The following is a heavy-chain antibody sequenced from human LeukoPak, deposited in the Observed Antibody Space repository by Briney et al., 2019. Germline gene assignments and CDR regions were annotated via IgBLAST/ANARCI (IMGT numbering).Heavy chain of an antibody. J-gene: IGHJ5*02. D-gene: IGHD3-3*01. V-gene: IGHV3-48*03. CDR1: GFTFSSYE. CDR2: ISSSGSTI. Sequence: GGSLRLSCAASGFTFSSYEMNWVRQAPGKGLEWVSYISSSGSTIYYADSVKGRFTISRDNAKNSLYLQMNSLRAEDTAVYYCAGIYGFRFPFWFDPWGLGTLVTVSS. CDR3: AGIYGFRFPFWFDP.